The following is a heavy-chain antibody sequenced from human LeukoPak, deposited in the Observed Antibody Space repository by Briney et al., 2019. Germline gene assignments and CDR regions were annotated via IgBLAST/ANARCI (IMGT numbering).Heavy chain of an antibody. J-gene: IGHJ4*02. Sequence: GGSLRLSCAASGFTFSSYSMNWVRQAPGKGLEWVSSISSSSSYIYYADSVKGRFTISRANAKNSLYLQMNSLRAEDTGGDYCCGGGSKVVPSIEFFFDFWGQGTLVTVFS. V-gene: IGHV3-21*01. CDR3: CGGGSKVVPSIEFFFDF. CDR1: GFTFSSYS. CDR2: ISSSSSYI. D-gene: IGHD2-2*01.